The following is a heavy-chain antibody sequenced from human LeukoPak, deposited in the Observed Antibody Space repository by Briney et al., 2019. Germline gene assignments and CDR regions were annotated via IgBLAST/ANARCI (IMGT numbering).Heavy chain of an antibody. CDR1: GVTFSGSH. V-gene: IGHV4-59*08. J-gene: IGHJ3*02. CDR3: AIRNNFDI. D-gene: IGHD1-14*01. CDR2: IYYSGST. Sequence: PAETLTLTCTVSGVTFSGSHWNWIRQPPGKGLEWIGYIYYSGSTDSNPSLESRVTISVDTSKNQFTLKLTYVTAEDWAMYYCAIRNNFDIWGPGTMVTVSS.